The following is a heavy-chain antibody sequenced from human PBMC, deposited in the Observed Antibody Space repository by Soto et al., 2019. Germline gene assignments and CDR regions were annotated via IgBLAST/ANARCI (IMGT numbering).Heavy chain of an antibody. V-gene: IGHV2-70*01. CDR2: IDWDDDK. Sequence: GXTQVNPTNTLAXTCTFSRFSLSTSGMCVIWIRQRPVKALEWLALIDWDDDKYYSTSLKTRLTISKDTSKNQGVLTMTNMDTVDTATYYCERINEDSSGYYYYGMDVWAQGTTGTVS. CDR1: RFSLSTSGMC. CDR3: ERINEDSSGYYYYGMDV. D-gene: IGHD3-22*01. J-gene: IGHJ6*02.